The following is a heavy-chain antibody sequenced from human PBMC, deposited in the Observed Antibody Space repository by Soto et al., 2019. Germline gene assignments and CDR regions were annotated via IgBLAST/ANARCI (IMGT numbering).Heavy chain of an antibody. D-gene: IGHD1-26*01. CDR2: MRDKARGYTT. V-gene: IGHV3-72*01. J-gene: IGHJ4*02. CDR3: VRDKSGGYAPLD. CDR1: GFTFGDRY. Sequence: EVQLVESGGGLVQPGGSLTLSCAASGFTFGDRYVDWVRQAPGKGLEWVGRMRDKARGYTTEYAASVKGRFTISRDEAKNSLFLQMNSLKTEDTAVYFCVRDKSGGYAPLDWGQGTLVTVSS.